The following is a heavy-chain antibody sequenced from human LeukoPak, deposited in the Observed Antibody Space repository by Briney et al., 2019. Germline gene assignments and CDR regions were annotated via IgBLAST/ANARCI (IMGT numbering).Heavy chain of an antibody. J-gene: IGHJ3*02. V-gene: IGHV4-4*09. CDR1: GGSISSYY. CDR2: IYTSGST. D-gene: IGHD2-2*01. CDR3: ATTSGYCSSTSCYENDAFDI. Sequence: SETLSLTCTVSGGSISSYYWSWIRQPPGKGLEWIWYIYTSGSTNYNPSLKSRVTISVDTSKNQFSLKLSSVTAADTAVYYCATTSGYCSSTSCYENDAFDIWGQGTMVTVSS.